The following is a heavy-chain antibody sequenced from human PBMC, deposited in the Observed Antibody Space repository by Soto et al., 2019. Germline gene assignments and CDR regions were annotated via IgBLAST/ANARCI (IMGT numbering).Heavy chain of an antibody. CDR2: MNPNSGNT. D-gene: IGHD3-3*01. CDR3: AKPRDGVVDYFDY. J-gene: IGHJ4*02. CDR1: GYTFTSYD. Sequence: ASVKVSCKASGYTFTSYDINWVRQATGQGLEWMGWMNPNSGNTGYAQKFQGRVTMTRNTSISTAYMELSSLRSEDTAVYYCAKPRDGVVDYFDYWGQGSLVTVSS. V-gene: IGHV1-8*01.